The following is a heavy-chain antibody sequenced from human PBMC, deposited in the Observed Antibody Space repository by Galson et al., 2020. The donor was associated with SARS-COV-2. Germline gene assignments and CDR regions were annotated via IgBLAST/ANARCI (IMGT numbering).Heavy chain of an antibody. CDR3: ARSGPSLAGTMGAFDI. Sequence: GESLKISCAASGFTFFSYAINWVRQAPGKGLEWVAVISYDGSEKYYGDSVRGRFTISRDNYRNTLYLQVDSLRPEDTAVYYCARSGPSLAGTMGAFDIWGQGTMVTVSS. J-gene: IGHJ3*02. CDR1: GFTFFSYA. CDR2: ISYDGSEK. V-gene: IGHV3-30*04. D-gene: IGHD6-19*01.